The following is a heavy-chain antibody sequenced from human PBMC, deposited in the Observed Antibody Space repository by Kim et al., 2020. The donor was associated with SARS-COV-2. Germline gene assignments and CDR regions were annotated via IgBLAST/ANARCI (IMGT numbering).Heavy chain of an antibody. D-gene: IGHD6-13*01. Sequence: GGSLRLSCAASGFTFSSYGMHWVRQAPGKGLEWVAVISYDGSNKYYADSVKGRFTISRDNSKNTLYLQMNSLRAEDTAVSYCAKPRHSSSWYRGADYWGQGTLVTVSS. CDR3: AKPRHSSSWYRGADY. J-gene: IGHJ4*02. V-gene: IGHV3-30*18. CDR1: GFTFSSYG. CDR2: ISYDGSNK.